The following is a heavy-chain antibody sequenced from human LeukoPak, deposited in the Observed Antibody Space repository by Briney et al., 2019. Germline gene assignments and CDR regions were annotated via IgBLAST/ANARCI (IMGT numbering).Heavy chain of an antibody. CDR3: AREGDILTGTQAFDY. Sequence: GGSLRLSCAASGFTFSSYGMHWVRQAPGKGLEWVAVIWYDGSNKYYADSVKGRFTISRDNSKNTLYLQMNSLRAEDTAVYYCAREGDILTGTQAFDYWGQGTLVTVPS. J-gene: IGHJ4*02. D-gene: IGHD3-9*01. CDR2: IWYDGSNK. CDR1: GFTFSSYG. V-gene: IGHV3-33*01.